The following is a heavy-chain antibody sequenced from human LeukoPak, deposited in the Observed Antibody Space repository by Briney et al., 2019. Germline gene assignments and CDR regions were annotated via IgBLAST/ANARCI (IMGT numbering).Heavy chain of an antibody. Sequence: GRSLRLSCAASGFTFSSYAMHWVRQAPGKGQEWVAVISYDGSNKYYADSVKGRFTISRDNSKNTLYLQMNSLRAEDTAVYYCARSAVAGTEGGNWGQGTLVTVSS. D-gene: IGHD6-19*01. V-gene: IGHV3-30-3*01. CDR1: GFTFSSYA. CDR2: ISYDGSNK. J-gene: IGHJ4*02. CDR3: ARSAVAGTEGGN.